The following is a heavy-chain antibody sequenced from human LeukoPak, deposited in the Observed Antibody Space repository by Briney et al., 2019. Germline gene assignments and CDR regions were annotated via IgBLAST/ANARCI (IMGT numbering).Heavy chain of an antibody. CDR2: INHSGST. J-gene: IGHJ4*02. CDR3: AGYDSSGYYRPFDY. V-gene: IGHV4-38-2*01. CDR1: GYSISNFNY. Sequence: PSETLSLTCSVSGYSISNFNYWGWIRPPPGKGLEWIGEINHSGSTNYNPSLKSRVTISVDTSKNQFSLKLSSVTAADTAVYYCAGYDSSGYYRPFDYWGQGTLVTVSS. D-gene: IGHD3-22*01.